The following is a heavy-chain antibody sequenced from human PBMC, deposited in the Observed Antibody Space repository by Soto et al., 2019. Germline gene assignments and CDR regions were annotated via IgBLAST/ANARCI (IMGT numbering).Heavy chain of an antibody. Sequence: QVQLVQSGAEVKKPGASVKVSCKASGYTFTSFGISWVRQAPGQGLEWMGWISAYNGNTNYAENLQGRVTRTTDTTTSTAYMELRSLRSDDTAVYYCARDHRGGTDAFDIWGQGTMVTVSS. J-gene: IGHJ3*02. CDR1: GYTFTSFG. CDR2: ISAYNGNT. V-gene: IGHV1-18*01. CDR3: ARDHRGGTDAFDI. D-gene: IGHD2-15*01.